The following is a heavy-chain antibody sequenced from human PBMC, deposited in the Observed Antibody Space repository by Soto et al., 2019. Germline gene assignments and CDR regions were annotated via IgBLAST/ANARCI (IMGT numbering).Heavy chain of an antibody. J-gene: IGHJ6*02. CDR1: GGNFNTYA. V-gene: IGHV1-69*01. CDR3: VRGGKERFRGPGMDV. CDR2: IITFYGAA. D-gene: IGHD1-1*01. Sequence: QVQLVQSGAEVREPGSSVRLSCQASGGNFNTYAFNWVRQAPGQGLEWLGGIITFYGAAMYAQKFQGRVTITADEFRTTVYMELSSLRYDDTAVYYCVRGGKERFRGPGMDVWGQGTTVTVSS.